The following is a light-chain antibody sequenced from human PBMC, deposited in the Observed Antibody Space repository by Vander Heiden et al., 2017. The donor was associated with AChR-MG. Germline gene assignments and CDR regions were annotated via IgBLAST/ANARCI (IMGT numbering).Light chain of an antibody. V-gene: IGLV2-14*03. CDR2: DVS. Sequence: QSALTQPASVSGSPGQPSTISCTGTSSDVGGYNYVSWYQQHPGKAPKLTIYDVSNRPSGVSNRFSGSKSGNTASLTISGLQAEDEADYYCSSYTSSSTPVVFGGGTKLTVL. CDR1: SSDVGGYNY. J-gene: IGLJ2*01. CDR3: SSYTSSSTPVV.